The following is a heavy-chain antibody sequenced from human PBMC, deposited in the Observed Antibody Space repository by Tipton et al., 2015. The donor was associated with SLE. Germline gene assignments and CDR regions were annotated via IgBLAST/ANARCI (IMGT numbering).Heavy chain of an antibody. J-gene: IGHJ4*02. CDR3: ARYSGYANFDY. Sequence: TLSLTCTVSGGSISSYYWSWIRQPPGKGLEWIGYIYYSGSTNYNPSPKSRVTISVDTSKNQFSLKLSSVTAADTAVYYCARYSGYANFDYWGQGTLVTVSS. D-gene: IGHD5-12*01. CDR2: IYYSGST. V-gene: IGHV4-59*08. CDR1: GGSISSYY.